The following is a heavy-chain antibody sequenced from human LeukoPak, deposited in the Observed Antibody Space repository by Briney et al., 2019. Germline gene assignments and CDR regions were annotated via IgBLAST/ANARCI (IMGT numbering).Heavy chain of an antibody. D-gene: IGHD1-26*01. Sequence: PGGSLRLSCAASGFTFSSYAMSWVRQPRGRGLEWVSAISGSGSSTYYADSVKGRFTISRDNSKNTLYLQMNSLRAEDTAVYYCAKAPPFDTRFDYWGQGTLVTVSS. CDR2: ISGSGSST. J-gene: IGHJ4*02. CDR1: GFTFSSYA. V-gene: IGHV3-23*01. CDR3: AKAPPFDTRFDY.